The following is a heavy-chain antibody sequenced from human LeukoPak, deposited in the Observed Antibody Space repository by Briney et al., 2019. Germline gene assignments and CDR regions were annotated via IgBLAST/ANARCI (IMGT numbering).Heavy chain of an antibody. Sequence: PSETLSLTCTVSGGSISSYYWSWIRQPAGKGLEWIGRTYTSGSTNYNPSLKSRVTMSVDTSKNQFSLKLSSVTAADTAVYYCATTPRIAAAGTPHFDYWGQGTLVTVSS. CDR1: GGSISSYY. D-gene: IGHD6-13*01. V-gene: IGHV4-4*07. CDR2: TYTSGST. J-gene: IGHJ4*02. CDR3: ATTPRIAAAGTPHFDY.